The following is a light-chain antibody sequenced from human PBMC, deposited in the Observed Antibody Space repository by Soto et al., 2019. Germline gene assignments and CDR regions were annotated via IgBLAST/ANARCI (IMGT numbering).Light chain of an antibody. J-gene: IGKJ1*01. CDR1: QTISSW. Sequence: DIQMTQSPSTLSGSVGDRATITCRASQTISSWLAWYRQKPGKAPKLLIYKASTLKSGVPSRFSGSGPGTEFTLTISSLQPDDFATYYCQHYNSYSEAVGQGTKVDSK. V-gene: IGKV1-5*03. CDR3: QHYNSYSEA. CDR2: KAS.